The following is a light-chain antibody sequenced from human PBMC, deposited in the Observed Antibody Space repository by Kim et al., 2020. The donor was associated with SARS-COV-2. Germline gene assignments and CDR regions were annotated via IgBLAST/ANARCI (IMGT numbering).Light chain of an antibody. CDR2: GAS. V-gene: IGKV3-20*01. CDR1: QSVSSSY. J-gene: IGKJ4*01. CDR3: QQYGSSPLT. Sequence: SPGERATLSCRASQSVSSSYLAWYQQKPGQAPRLLIYGASSRSTGIPDRFSGSGSGTDFTLTISRLEPEDFAVYYCQQYGSSPLTFGGGTKVDIK.